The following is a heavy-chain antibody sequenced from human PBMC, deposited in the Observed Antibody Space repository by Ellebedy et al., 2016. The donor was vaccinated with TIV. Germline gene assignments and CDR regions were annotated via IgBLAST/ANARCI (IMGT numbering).Heavy chain of an antibody. V-gene: IGHV3-66*04. CDR2: IYSGGST. Sequence: GESLKISCAASGFTVSSNYMSWVRQAPGKGLEWVSVIYSGGSTYYADSVKGRFTISRDNSKNTLYLQMNSLRAEDTAVYYCARHCSGGSCSHHAFDIWGQGTMVTVSS. D-gene: IGHD2-15*01. CDR3: ARHCSGGSCSHHAFDI. CDR1: GFTVSSNY. J-gene: IGHJ3*02.